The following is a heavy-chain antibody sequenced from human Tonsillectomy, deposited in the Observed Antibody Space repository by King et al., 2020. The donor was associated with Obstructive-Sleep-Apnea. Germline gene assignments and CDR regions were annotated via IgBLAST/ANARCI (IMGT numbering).Heavy chain of an antibody. D-gene: IGHD2-15*01. Sequence: VQLVESGGGVVQPGRSLRLSCAASGFTFSSFAVHWFRRAPGKGLEWVAVISSYGDNKYYADSVKGRFTISRDTSKNTLYLQINSRRAEDTAGYDCARAQPYWSGGGCSLFDYWGQGTLVTVSS. V-gene: IGHV3-30-3*01. CDR3: ARAQPYWSGGGCSLFDY. J-gene: IGHJ4*02. CDR2: ISSYGDNK. CDR1: GFTFSSFA.